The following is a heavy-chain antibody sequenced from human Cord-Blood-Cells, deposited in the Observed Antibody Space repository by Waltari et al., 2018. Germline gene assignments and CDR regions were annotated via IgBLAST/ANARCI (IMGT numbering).Heavy chain of an antibody. CDR2: ISGRGGST. D-gene: IGHD3-10*01. Sequence: EVQLLESGGGLVQPGGSLRLSCAASGFTFSSYAMSWVRQAPGKGLGLVSAISGRGGSTYYGAPGKGRFTISRDNSKNTLYLQMNSLRAEDTAVYYCAKSPVYGSGRSYWGQGTLVTVSS. CDR3: AKSPVYGSGRSY. J-gene: IGHJ4*02. CDR1: GFTFSSYA. V-gene: IGHV3-23*01.